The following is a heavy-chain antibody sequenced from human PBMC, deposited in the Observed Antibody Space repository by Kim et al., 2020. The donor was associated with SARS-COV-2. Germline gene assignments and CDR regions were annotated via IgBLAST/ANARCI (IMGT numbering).Heavy chain of an antibody. Sequence: GGSLRLSCAASGFTFSSYGMHWVRQAPGKGLEWVAVISYDGSNKYYADSVKGRFTISRDNSKNTLYLQMNSLRAEDTAVYYCAKEEGSRIYYYYGMDVWGQGTTVTVSS. CDR2: ISYDGSNK. CDR3: AKEEGSRIYYYYGMDV. J-gene: IGHJ6*02. CDR1: GFTFSSYG. D-gene: IGHD1-26*01. V-gene: IGHV3-30*18.